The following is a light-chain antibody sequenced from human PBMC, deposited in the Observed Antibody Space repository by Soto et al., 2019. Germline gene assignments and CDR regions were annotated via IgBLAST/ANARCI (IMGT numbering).Light chain of an antibody. CDR1: QSLSDT. V-gene: IGKV3-15*01. J-gene: IGKJ1*01. CDR3: QQYRSWPRT. Sequence: EIVMTQSPATLSVSPGERATLSCRASQSLSDTLAWYQQKPGQAPRLLIYGASTRATGIPARFTGGGSGTEFTLTISSLQSEDIAVYYCQQYRSWPRTFGQGTKVEIK. CDR2: GAS.